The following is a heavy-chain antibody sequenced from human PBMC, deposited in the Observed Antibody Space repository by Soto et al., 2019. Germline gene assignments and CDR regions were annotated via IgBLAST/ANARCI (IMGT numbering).Heavy chain of an antibody. V-gene: IGHV3-53*01. J-gene: IGHJ5*02. D-gene: IGHD3-22*01. CDR2: IDGGGYT. CDR3: ARGGGSAYVTPPISNWFDP. CDR1: GFIVSRNY. Sequence: GGSLSLSCAASGFIVSRNYMYWVRQAPGKGLEWVSVIDGGGYTYYADSVKGRFTISRDNSKNTLHLQMNSLRAEDSAVYYCARGGGSAYVTPPISNWFDPWGQGTLVTVSS.